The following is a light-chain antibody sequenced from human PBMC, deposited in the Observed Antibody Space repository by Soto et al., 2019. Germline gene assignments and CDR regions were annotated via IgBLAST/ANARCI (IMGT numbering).Light chain of an antibody. Sequence: QSVLNQPPSASGTPGQRVTISFFGSSSNIGSNYVYWYQQLPGTAPKLLIYKNNQRPSGVPARFSGSKSGTSASLAIGGLRSGDEADYYCAAWDDSLSGYVFGTGTKVTAL. CDR3: AAWDDSLSGYV. V-gene: IGLV1-47*01. CDR1: SSNIGSNY. J-gene: IGLJ1*01. CDR2: KNN.